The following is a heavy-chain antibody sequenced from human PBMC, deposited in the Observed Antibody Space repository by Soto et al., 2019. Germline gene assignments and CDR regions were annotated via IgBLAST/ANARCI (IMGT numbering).Heavy chain of an antibody. Sequence: GGSLRLSCAASGFTFSSYAMHWVRQAPGKGLEWVAVISYDGSNKYYADSVKGRFTISRDNSKNTLYLQMNSLRAEDTAVYFCAKGGEYQPNYFDYWGQGTLVTVSS. D-gene: IGHD3-10*01. CDR2: ISYDGSNK. V-gene: IGHV3-30*18. J-gene: IGHJ4*02. CDR1: GFTFSSYA. CDR3: AKGGEYQPNYFDY.